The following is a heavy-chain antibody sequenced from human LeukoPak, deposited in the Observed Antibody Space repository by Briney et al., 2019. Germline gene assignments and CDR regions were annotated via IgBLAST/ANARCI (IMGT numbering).Heavy chain of an antibody. CDR3: AVSGDGYNYFDY. V-gene: IGHV3-74*01. J-gene: IGHJ4*02. CDR2: IYNDVSST. Sequence: GGSLTLSCAASGLTFSSYWMHWVRQAPGKGLVWVSRIYNDVSSTTYADSVKGRFTTSRDNARNTLYLQMNSLRGEDTAVYYCAVSGDGYNYFDYWGQGTLVTVSS. D-gene: IGHD5-24*01. CDR1: GLTFSSYW.